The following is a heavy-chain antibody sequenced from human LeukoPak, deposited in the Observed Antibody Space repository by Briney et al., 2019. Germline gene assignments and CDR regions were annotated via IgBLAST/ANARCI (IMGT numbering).Heavy chain of an antibody. CDR3: ARSSVGGRRRIAY. D-gene: IGHD1-26*01. V-gene: IGHV1-8*01. CDR2: MNPNSGNT. CDR1: GYTFTSYD. Sequence: GASVKVSCKASGYTFTSYDINWVRQATGQGLEWMGWMNPNSGNTGYAQKFQGRVTMTRSTSINTAYMELNSLTSEDTAVYYCARSSVGGRRRIAYWGQGSLVTVSS. J-gene: IGHJ4*02.